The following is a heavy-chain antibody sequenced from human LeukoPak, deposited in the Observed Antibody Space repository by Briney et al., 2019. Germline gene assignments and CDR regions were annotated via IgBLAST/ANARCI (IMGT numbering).Heavy chain of an antibody. CDR3: ARSLRAARPTDY. D-gene: IGHD6-6*01. CDR1: GGSYSGYY. J-gene: IGHJ4*02. CDR2: INHSGST. V-gene: IGHV4-34*01. Sequence: SETLSLTCAVYGGSYSGYYWSWIRQPPGKGVEWIGEINHSGSTNYNPSLKSRVTISVDTSKNQFSLKLSSVTAADTAVYYCARSLRAARPTDYWGQGTLVTVSS.